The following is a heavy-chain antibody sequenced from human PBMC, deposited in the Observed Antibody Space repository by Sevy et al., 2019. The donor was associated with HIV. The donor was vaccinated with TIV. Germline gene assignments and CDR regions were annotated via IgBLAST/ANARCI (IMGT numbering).Heavy chain of an antibody. D-gene: IGHD6-13*01. CDR3: ARGRVGDSSSWYGAFDV. CDR2: IFQIGAT. V-gene: IGHV4-30-2*01. Sequence: SETLSLTCAVSGGSINSGGYSWSWIRQPPGKGLEWIGYIFQIGATYYIPSLQSRVSISVDMSKNQFSLNLRSVTAADTAVYYCARGRVGDSSSWYGAFDVWGQGTMVTVSS. CDR1: GGSINSGGYS. J-gene: IGHJ3*01.